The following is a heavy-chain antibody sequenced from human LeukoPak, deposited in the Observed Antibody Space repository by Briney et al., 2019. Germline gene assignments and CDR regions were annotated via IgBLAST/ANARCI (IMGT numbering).Heavy chain of an antibody. D-gene: IGHD2-15*01. Sequence: SETVSLTCTVSGGSISSYYWSWIRQPPGKGLEWIGYIYHSGSTNYNPSLKSRVAQSVDTSKSQFSLKLRSVTAADTAVYYCARVSCSGGNCYFDYWGQGTLVTVSS. CDR3: ARVSCSGGNCYFDY. J-gene: IGHJ4*02. CDR2: IYHSGST. V-gene: IGHV4-59*01. CDR1: GGSISSYY.